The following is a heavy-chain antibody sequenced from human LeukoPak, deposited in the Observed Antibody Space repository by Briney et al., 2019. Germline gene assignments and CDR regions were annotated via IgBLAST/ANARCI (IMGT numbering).Heavy chain of an antibody. D-gene: IGHD3-3*01. CDR1: GYTFTSYD. V-gene: IGHV1-8*01. Sequence: ASVKVSCKASGYTFTSYDINWVRQATGQGLEWMGWMNPNSGNTGYAQKFQGRVTMTRNTSISTAYMELSSLRSEDTAVYYCARRLATYYDFWGGYYTDYFDYWGQGTLVTVSS. CDR2: MNPNSGNT. J-gene: IGHJ4*02. CDR3: ARRLATYYDFWGGYYTDYFDY.